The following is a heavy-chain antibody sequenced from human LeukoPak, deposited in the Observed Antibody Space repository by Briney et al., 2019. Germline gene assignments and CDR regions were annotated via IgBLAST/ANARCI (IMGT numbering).Heavy chain of an antibody. CDR1: GGTFSSYA. J-gene: IGHJ4*02. Sequence: GASVKVSCKASGGTFSSYAISWVRQAPGQGLEWMGRIIPILGIANYAQKFQGRVTITADKSTSTAYMELSSLRSEDTAVYYCARGLYYYDSTCGYWGQGTLVTVSS. V-gene: IGHV1-69*04. D-gene: IGHD3-10*01. CDR3: ARGLYYYDSTCGY. CDR2: IIPILGIA.